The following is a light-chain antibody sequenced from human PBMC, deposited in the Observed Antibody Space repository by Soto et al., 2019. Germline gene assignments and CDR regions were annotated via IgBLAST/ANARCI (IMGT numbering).Light chain of an antibody. Sequence: QSVLTQSSSASASLGSSVKLTCTLSSGHSTYTIAWHQQQPGKAPRYLMKIERSGSYNKGSGVPDRFSGSSSGADRYLTISNLQSEDEADYYCETWDSNTHTVFGGGTPLTVL. CDR2: IERSGSY. CDR1: SGHSTYT. V-gene: IGLV4-60*03. J-gene: IGLJ7*01. CDR3: ETWDSNTHTV.